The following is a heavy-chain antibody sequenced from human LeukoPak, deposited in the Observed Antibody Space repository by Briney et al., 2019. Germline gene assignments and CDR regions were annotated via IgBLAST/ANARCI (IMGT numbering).Heavy chain of an antibody. CDR1: GFSFSSYN. D-gene: IGHD2-15*01. J-gene: IGHJ4*02. CDR2: ISSSSTYT. CDR3: ARVGYCSGGSCYYFDD. Sequence: PGGSLRLSCAASGFSFSSYNVNWVRQAPGKGLEWVSSISSSSTYTHYADSVKGRFTISRDNAKNSLYLQMNSLRAEDTAVYYCARVGYCSGGSCYYFDDWGQGTLVTVSS. V-gene: IGHV3-21*01.